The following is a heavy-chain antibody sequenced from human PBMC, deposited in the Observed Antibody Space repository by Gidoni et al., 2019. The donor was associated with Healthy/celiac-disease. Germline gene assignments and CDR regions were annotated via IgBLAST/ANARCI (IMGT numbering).Heavy chain of an antibody. CDR3: ARDYYYGSGSYYKRPPGYFDY. CDR2: INHSGST. Sequence: QVQLQQWGAGLLKPSETLSLTCAVYGGSFSGYYWSWIRQPPGKGLEWIGEINHSGSTNYNPSLKSRVTISVDTSKNQFSLKLSSVTAADTAVYYCARDYYYGSGSYYKRPPGYFDYWGQGTLVTVSS. D-gene: IGHD3-10*01. CDR1: GGSFSGYY. J-gene: IGHJ4*02. V-gene: IGHV4-34*01.